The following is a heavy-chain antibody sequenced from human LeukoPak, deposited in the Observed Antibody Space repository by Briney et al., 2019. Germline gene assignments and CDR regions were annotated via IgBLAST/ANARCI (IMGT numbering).Heavy chain of an antibody. V-gene: IGHV3-23*01. D-gene: IGHD5-24*01. CDR3: AKDRRWDGSTYYFDY. J-gene: IGHJ4*02. CDR2: IRENGANT. Sequence: GGSLRLSCAASGFIFSDYAVNWVRQAPGKGLEWVSSIRENGANTYYADSVTGRFTISRDNFKNTLYLQMNSLRAEDTALYFCAKDRRWDGSTYYFDYWGQGALVTVSS. CDR1: GFIFSDYA.